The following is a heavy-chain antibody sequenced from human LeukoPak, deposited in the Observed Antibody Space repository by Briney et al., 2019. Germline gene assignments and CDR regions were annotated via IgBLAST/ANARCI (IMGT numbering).Heavy chain of an antibody. Sequence: SETLSLTCSVSGGSISDYYWTWNRQSPEKVLEWIGYIQSIGGTNYNPSLKSRVTISVDTSKNQFSLKLSSVTAADTAVYYCATYSWGRSSEFDYWGQGTLVTVSS. J-gene: IGHJ4*02. D-gene: IGHD6-6*01. CDR3: ATYSWGRSSEFDY. V-gene: IGHV4-59*12. CDR2: IQSIGGT. CDR1: GGSISDYY.